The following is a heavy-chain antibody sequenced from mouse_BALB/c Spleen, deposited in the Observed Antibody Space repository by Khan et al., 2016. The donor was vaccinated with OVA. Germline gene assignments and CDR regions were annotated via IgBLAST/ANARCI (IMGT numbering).Heavy chain of an antibody. CDR1: GYSITSGYG. J-gene: IGHJ2*01. Sequence: EVQLQESGPGPVKPSQSLSLTRTVTGYSITSGYGWNWIRQFPGNKLVWLGYIRYIGSTNYNPSLKSRISITRDTFNHHFILPLKSVTTKDTATYYCARTARIKYWGQGTTLTVSS. D-gene: IGHD1-2*01. V-gene: IGHV3-1*02. CDR3: ARTARIKY. CDR2: IRYIGST.